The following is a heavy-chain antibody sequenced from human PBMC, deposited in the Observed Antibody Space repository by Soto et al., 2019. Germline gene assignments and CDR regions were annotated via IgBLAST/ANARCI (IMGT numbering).Heavy chain of an antibody. J-gene: IGHJ6*02. D-gene: IGHD3-3*02. Sequence: SETLSLTCSFSGDSVTSHYLTWIRQSPEKGLEWIGYMHYTGFSHYNPSLKSRLTISVDTSKNQFSLKLSSVTAADTAVYYCARGPSHRIFGVVHYYYYGMDVWGQGTTVTVSS. CDR1: GDSVTSHY. CDR3: ARGPSHRIFGVVHYYYYGMDV. V-gene: IGHV4-59*02. CDR2: MHYTGFS.